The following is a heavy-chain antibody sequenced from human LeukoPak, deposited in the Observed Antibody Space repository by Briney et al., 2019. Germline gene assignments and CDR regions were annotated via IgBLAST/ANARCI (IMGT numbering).Heavy chain of an antibody. CDR3: ARHDTAMATDYGMDV. D-gene: IGHD5-18*01. V-gene: IGHV3-21*04. Sequence: GGSLRLSCAASGFTFSSYSMNWVRQAPGKGLEWVSSISSSSSYIYYADSVKGRFTISRDNAKNSLYLQMNSLRAEDTAVYYCARHDTAMATDYGMDVWGQGTTVTVSS. J-gene: IGHJ6*02. CDR2: ISSSSSYI. CDR1: GFTFSSYS.